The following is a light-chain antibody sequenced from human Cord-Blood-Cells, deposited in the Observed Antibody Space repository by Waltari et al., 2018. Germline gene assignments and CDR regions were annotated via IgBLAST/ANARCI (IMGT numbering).Light chain of an antibody. V-gene: IGLV2-14*01. J-gene: IGLJ3*02. CDR1: SSDVGGYNY. CDR3: SSYTSSSTLE. CDR2: DVS. Sequence: QSALTQPASVSGSPGQSITISCTGTSSDVGGYNYVSWYQQHPGKAPKLMIYDVSKRPSGVSNRFSGSKSGTTASLTISGLQAEDEADYYCSSYTSSSTLEFGGGTKLTVL.